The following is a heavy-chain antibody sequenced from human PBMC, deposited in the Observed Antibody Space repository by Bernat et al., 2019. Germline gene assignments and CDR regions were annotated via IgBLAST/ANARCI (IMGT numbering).Heavy chain of an antibody. V-gene: IGHV4-39*07. J-gene: IGHJ5*02. CDR3: ARDKGSSWDKKYNWFDP. Sequence: QLQLQESGPGLVKPSETLSLTCTVSGGSISSSSYYWGWIRQPPGKGLGWIGSNYYSGSTYNHPSLKSRVNLSVNTSKSQFARKLSSVTAADTTVYYCARDKGSSWDKKYNWFDPWGQGTLVTVSS. CDR1: GGSISSSSYY. CDR2: NYYSGST. D-gene: IGHD6-13*01.